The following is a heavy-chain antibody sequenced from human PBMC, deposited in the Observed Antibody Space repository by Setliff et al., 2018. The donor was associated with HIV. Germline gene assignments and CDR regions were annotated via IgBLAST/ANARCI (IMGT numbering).Heavy chain of an antibody. Sequence: GGSLRLSCAASGFTFSGSAVHWVRQAPGKGLEWVSIIYSGGTTYYADSVKGRFTISRDNSKNTLYLQMNSLRVEDTAVYHCARSPQGGYFDYWGQGTLVTVSS. J-gene: IGHJ4*03. CDR3: ARSPQGGYFDY. CDR1: GFTFSGSA. V-gene: IGHV3-53*01. CDR2: IYSGGTT.